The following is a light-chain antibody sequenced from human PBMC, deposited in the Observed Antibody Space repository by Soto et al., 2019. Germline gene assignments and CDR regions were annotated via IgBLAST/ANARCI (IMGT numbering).Light chain of an antibody. Sequence: QSVLTQAPSASGTPGQRATISCSGSSSNIGSNTVNWYQQLPGTAPQLLIYTNNQRPSGVPDRFSGSKSGTSASLAISGLKSEDEADYYCSTWDDTLNGGVFGGGTQLTVL. J-gene: IGLJ3*02. CDR2: TNN. V-gene: IGLV1-44*01. CDR1: SSNIGSNT. CDR3: STWDDTLNGGV.